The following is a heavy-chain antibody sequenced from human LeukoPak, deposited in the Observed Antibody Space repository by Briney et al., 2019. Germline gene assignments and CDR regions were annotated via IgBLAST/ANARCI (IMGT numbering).Heavy chain of an antibody. Sequence: GRSLRLSCAASGFTFSSYGIHWVRQAPGKGLEWVAVISYDGSNKYYADSVKGRFTISRDNSKNTLYLQMNSLRAEDTAVYYCAKDTYYYDSSGRLDYWGQGTLVTVSS. CDR2: ISYDGSNK. D-gene: IGHD3-22*01. CDR1: GFTFSSYG. V-gene: IGHV3-30*18. J-gene: IGHJ4*02. CDR3: AKDTYYYDSSGRLDY.